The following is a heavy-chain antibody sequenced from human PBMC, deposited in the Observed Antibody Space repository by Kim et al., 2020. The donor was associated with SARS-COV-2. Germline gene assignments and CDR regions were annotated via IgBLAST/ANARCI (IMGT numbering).Heavy chain of an antibody. Sequence: GGSLRLSCAASGFTFSSYAMHWVRQAPGKGLEWVAVISYDGSNKYYADSVKGRFTISRDNSKNTLYLQMNSLRAEDTAVYYCARDRGIVGATTFFPLIDYWGQGTLVTVSS. J-gene: IGHJ4*02. CDR3: ARDRGIVGATTFFPLIDY. CDR1: GFTFSSYA. CDR2: ISYDGSNK. D-gene: IGHD1-26*01. V-gene: IGHV3-30-3*01.